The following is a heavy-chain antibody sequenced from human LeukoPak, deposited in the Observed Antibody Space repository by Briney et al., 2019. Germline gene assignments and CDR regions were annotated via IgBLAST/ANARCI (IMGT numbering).Heavy chain of an antibody. CDR1: GFTFSNYG. J-gene: IGHJ3*02. CDR2: ISGSGDNT. V-gene: IGHV3-23*01. Sequence: GGSLRLSCTASGFTFSNYGMSWVRQAPGKGLEWVSAISGSGDNTYYADSVKGRFTISRDNSKNTLYLHMNSLRAEDTAVYYCAKVLNSGFDFNAFDFNAFDIWGQGTMVTVSS. D-gene: IGHD5-12*01. CDR3: AKVLNSGFDFNAFDFNAFDI.